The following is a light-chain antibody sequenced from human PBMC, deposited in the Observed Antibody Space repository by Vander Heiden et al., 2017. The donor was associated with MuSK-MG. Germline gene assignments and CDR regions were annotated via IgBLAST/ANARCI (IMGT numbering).Light chain of an antibody. CDR3: QQNKDWPPLT. J-gene: IGKJ4*01. CDR1: QSVSTN. Sequence: EIVMTQSQATLSVSPGERATLSCRASQSVSTNLAWYQQKPGQAPRLLIYGASTRATGIPARFSGSGYGTEFTLTISSRQSEDFAVYYCQQNKDWPPLTFGGGTKVEIK. CDR2: GAS. V-gene: IGKV3-15*01.